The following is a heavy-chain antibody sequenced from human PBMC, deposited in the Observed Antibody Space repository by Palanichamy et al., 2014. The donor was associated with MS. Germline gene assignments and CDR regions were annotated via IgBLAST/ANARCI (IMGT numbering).Heavy chain of an antibody. CDR1: GFTFSDHY. Sequence: EVQLVESGGGLVQPGGSLRLSCAVSGFTFSDHYMDWVRQAPGKGLEWVGRSKNKRSSFTTEYAASVRGRFTISRDDSKNSFCLQMNSLKTGDTAVYYCVVWTSSRSYWGQGTLVTVSS. CDR3: VVWTSSRSY. J-gene: IGHJ4*02. D-gene: IGHD3/OR15-3a*01. V-gene: IGHV3-72*01. CDR2: SKNKRSSFTT.